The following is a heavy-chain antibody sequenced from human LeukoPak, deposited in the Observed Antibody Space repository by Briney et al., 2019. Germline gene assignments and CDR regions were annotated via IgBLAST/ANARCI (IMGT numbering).Heavy chain of an antibody. CDR2: INHSGIT. CDR1: GRSFSGYY. D-gene: IGHD2-15*01. CDR3: ARAVIMVAAATQRNWFDP. V-gene: IGHV4-34*01. Sequence: SETLSLTCAVYGRSFSGYYWTWIRQTPGKGLEWIGEINHSGITDYNPSLRSRVTISVDTSKNQFSLKLSSVTAADTAIYYCARAVIMVAAATQRNWFDPWGQGTLVTVSS. J-gene: IGHJ5*02.